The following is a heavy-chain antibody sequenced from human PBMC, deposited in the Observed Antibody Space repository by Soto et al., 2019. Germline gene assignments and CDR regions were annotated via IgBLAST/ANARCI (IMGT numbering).Heavy chain of an antibody. J-gene: IGHJ4*02. V-gene: IGHV1-3*01. CDR2: INAGNGNK. CDR1: GYTFNSYA. CDR3: ARDGSILDY. Sequence: QVQLVQSGAEVKKPGASMKVSCKASGYTFNSYAMHWVRQAPGQRLEWMGWINAGNGNKKHSQKFQGRVTITRDTSASTAYMELSSLRSEDTAVYYCARDGSILDYWGQGTLVTVSS. D-gene: IGHD1-1*01.